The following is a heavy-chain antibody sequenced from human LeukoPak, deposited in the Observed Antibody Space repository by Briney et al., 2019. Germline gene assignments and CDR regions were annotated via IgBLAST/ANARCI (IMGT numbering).Heavy chain of an antibody. Sequence: SETLSLTCAVYGGSFSGYYWSWIRQPPGKGLEWIGEINHSGSTNYNPSLKSRVTISVDTSKNQFSLKLSSVTAADTAVYYCARRGIRAHYSSSSGWDYWGXGXLVTVSS. V-gene: IGHV4-34*01. CDR2: INHSGST. CDR1: GGSFSGYY. D-gene: IGHD6-6*01. CDR3: ARRGIRAHYSSSSGWDY. J-gene: IGHJ4*01.